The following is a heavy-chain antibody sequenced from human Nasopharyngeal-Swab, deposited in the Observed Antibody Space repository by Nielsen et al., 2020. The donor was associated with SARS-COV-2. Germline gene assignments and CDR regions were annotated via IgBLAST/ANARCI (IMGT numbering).Heavy chain of an antibody. J-gene: IGHJ6*02. CDR3: AKAPPSGHSSYYYYGVDV. CDR1: GFTFSSYA. Sequence: GGSLRLSCAASGFTFSSYAMSWVRQAPGKGLEWVSAISGSGGSTYYADSVKGRFTISRDNSKNTLYLQMNSLRGDDTAVYYCAKAPPSGHSSYYYYGVDVWGQGTTVTVSS. D-gene: IGHD4-23*01. CDR2: ISGSGGST. V-gene: IGHV3-23*01.